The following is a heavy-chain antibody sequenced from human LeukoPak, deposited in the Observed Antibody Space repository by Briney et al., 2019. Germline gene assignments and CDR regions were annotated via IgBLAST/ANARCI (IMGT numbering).Heavy chain of an antibody. CDR2: IIPIFGTA. D-gene: IGHD2-21*01. J-gene: IGHJ4*02. V-gene: IGHV1-69*13. CDR3: ARVCGSCAADY. Sequence: SVKDSCKSAGFTFISCSISGVRQAPGQGLEWMGGIIPIFGTANYAQKFQGRVTITADESTSTAYMELSSLRSEDTAVYYCARVCGSCAADYSGQGALVTVSS. CDR1: GFTFISCS.